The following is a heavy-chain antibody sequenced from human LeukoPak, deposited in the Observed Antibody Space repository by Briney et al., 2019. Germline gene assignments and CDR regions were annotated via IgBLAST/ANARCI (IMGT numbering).Heavy chain of an antibody. CDR2: IYSRGST. CDR3: SRQGGGGLASDWFDP. D-gene: IGHD3/OR15-3a*01. J-gene: IGHJ5*02. V-gene: IGHV4-4*09. Sequence: SETLSLTCTLCGDSISRYYWSWIRHPPGKGLEWVGYIYSRGSTKNNPSLKSRVTIPMDTSKTQFALKLSSVTAADTAVYYCSRQGGGGLASDWFDPWGQGTLVTVSS. CDR1: GDSISRYY.